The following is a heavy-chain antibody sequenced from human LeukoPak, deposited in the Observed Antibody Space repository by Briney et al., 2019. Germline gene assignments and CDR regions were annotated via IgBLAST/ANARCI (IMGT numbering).Heavy chain of an antibody. D-gene: IGHD4-17*01. V-gene: IGHV4-34*01. CDR3: ARASHSGLVDYGGSPRGFDY. Sequence: PGGSLRLSCAASGFTFSSYSMNWVRQPPGKGLEWIGEINHSGSTNYNPSLKSRVTISVDTSKNQFSLKLSSVTAADTAVYYCARASHSGLVDYGGSPRGFDYWGQGTLVTVSS. CDR2: INHSGST. CDR1: GFTFSSYS. J-gene: IGHJ4*02.